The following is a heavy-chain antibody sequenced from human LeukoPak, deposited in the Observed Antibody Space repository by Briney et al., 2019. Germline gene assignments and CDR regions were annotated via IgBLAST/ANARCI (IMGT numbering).Heavy chain of an antibody. CDR1: GYSFTTHW. J-gene: IGHJ4*02. D-gene: IGHD2-2*01. V-gene: IGHV5-51*01. Sequence: GESLKISCKASGYSFTTHWIGWVRQMPGKGLEWMGIIYPGDSDTRYSPSFQGHVTISADKSISTAYLQWSSLKASDTAMYYCARHNCVSICPASYWGQGTLVTVSS. CDR3: ARHNCVSICPASY. CDR2: IYPGDSDT.